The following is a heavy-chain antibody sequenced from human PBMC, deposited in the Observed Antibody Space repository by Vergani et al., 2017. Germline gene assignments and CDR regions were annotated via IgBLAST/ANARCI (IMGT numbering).Heavy chain of an antibody. CDR1: GFTFSSYS. Sequence: EVQLVESGGGLVKPGGSLRLSCAASGFTFSSYSMNWVRQAPGKGLEWVASISSRSSYIYYADSVKGRFTIARDNAKNPLYLQMNSLRAEDTAVYYCARDLFYYDSSGYYSGFFDYWGQGTLVTVSS. CDR2: ISSRSSYI. V-gene: IGHV3-21*01. J-gene: IGHJ4*02. CDR3: ARDLFYYDSSGYYSGFFDY. D-gene: IGHD3-22*01.